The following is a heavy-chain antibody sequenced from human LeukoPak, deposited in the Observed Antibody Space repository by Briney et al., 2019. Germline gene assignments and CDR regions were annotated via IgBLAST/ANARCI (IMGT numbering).Heavy chain of an antibody. V-gene: IGHV3-74*01. CDR1: GFSLSSNW. CDR3: ARPPHAYGFDM. Sequence: GGSLRLSCAAPGFSLSSNWMHWIRQVPGKGLVWVSHINPDGSNIKYADSVKGRFTISRDDAKNTVYLQMNSLRAEDTAVYYCARPPHAYGFDMWGQGTMVTVSS. CDR2: INPDGSNI. J-gene: IGHJ3*02.